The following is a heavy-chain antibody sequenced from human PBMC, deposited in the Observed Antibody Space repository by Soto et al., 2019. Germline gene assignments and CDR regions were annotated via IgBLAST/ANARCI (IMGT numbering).Heavy chain of an antibody. J-gene: IGHJ3*02. Sequence: ASVKVSCKASGYTFTGYYMHWVRQAPGQGLEWMGWINPNSGGTNYAQKFQGRVTMTRDTSISTAYMELSRLRSDDTAVYYCARAMIVVVTRAFDIWGQGTMVTVSS. D-gene: IGHD3-22*01. CDR2: INPNSGGT. V-gene: IGHV1-2*02. CDR1: GYTFTGYY. CDR3: ARAMIVVVTRAFDI.